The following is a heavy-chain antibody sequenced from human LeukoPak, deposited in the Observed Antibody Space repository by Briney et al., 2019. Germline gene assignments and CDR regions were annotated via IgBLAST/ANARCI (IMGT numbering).Heavy chain of an antibody. Sequence: PGGSLRLSCAASGFSFSSYWMHWVRQAPGKGLEWVSGINWNGGSIGYADSVKGRFTISRDNAKNSLYLQMNSLRAEDTALYYCARGIIRYDFDYWGQGTLVTVSS. D-gene: IGHD1-1*01. V-gene: IGHV3-20*04. CDR3: ARGIIRYDFDY. CDR2: INWNGGSI. CDR1: GFSFSSYW. J-gene: IGHJ4*02.